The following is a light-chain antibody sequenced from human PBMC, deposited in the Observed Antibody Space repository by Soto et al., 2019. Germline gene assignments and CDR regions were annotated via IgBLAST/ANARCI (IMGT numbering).Light chain of an antibody. CDR2: GAS. CDR3: QQYNNWPPVT. V-gene: IGKV3-15*01. CDR1: QSLSPSY. J-gene: IGKJ1*01. Sequence: EIVLPQSPGTLSLSPGDRATLSCRASQSLSPSYLAWSQQKPGQAPRLLGYGASTRAAGILARFSGSGSGREFTLTIISMQSEDFVVYYCQQYNNWPPVTFGQGTKVDNK.